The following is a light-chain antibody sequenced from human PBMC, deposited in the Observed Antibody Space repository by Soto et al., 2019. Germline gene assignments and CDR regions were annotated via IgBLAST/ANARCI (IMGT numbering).Light chain of an antibody. CDR2: DAS. CDR1: QSSGSNF. J-gene: IGKJ1*01. Sequence: EFVLPPCPGSLSLYPGERATLSCKTSQSSGSNFVAWYQQKPGQAPRLLIYDASSRATGIPDRFSGGGAGTDFTLTISRLEPEDFAVYYCQQYGGSPLTFGQGTKVDI. V-gene: IGKV3-20*01. CDR3: QQYGGSPLT.